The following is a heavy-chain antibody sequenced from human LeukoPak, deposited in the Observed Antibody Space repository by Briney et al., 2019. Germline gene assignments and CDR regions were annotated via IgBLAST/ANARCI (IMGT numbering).Heavy chain of an antibody. J-gene: IGHJ4*02. Sequence: ASVKVSCKASGYTFTGYYMHWVRQAPGQGLEWMGRIDPNSGGTNYAQKFQGRVTMTRDTSISTAYMELSRLRSDDTAVYYCARSGYSYVSIDYWGQGTLVTVSS. CDR1: GYTFTGYY. CDR3: ARSGYSYVSIDY. CDR2: IDPNSGGT. D-gene: IGHD5-18*01. V-gene: IGHV1-2*06.